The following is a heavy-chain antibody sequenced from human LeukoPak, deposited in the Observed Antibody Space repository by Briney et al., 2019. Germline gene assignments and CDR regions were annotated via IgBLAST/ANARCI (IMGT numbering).Heavy chain of an antibody. CDR1: GGSISSSSYY. CDR2: ISPGGGPT. Sequence: ETLSLTCTVSGGSISSSSYYWGWIRQPPGKGLEWVSGISPGGGPTYYADSVKGRFTISRDDSKNTLYLQMKNLRAEDTAVYYCAKDGAWLRFDDWGQGILVTVSS. CDR3: AKDGAWLRFDD. V-gene: IGHV3-23*01. D-gene: IGHD5-12*01. J-gene: IGHJ4*02.